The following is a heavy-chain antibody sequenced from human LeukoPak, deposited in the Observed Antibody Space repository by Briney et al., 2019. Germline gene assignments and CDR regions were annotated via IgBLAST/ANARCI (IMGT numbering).Heavy chain of an antibody. CDR1: GFTLSSYA. CDR2: ISGSDGST. V-gene: IGHV3-23*01. D-gene: IGHD5-18*01. Sequence: PGGSLRLSCAASGFTLSSYAMTWVRQAPGKGLEWVSGISGSDGSTNYADSVKGRFTISRDNSKNTVYLQMNSLRAEDTAVYYCAKVDTGYSYGNFDYWGQGTLVTVSS. CDR3: AKVDTGYSYGNFDY. J-gene: IGHJ4*02.